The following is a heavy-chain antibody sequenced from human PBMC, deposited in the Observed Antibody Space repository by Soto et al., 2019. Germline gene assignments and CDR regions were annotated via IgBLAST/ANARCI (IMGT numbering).Heavy chain of an antibody. D-gene: IGHD6-13*01. J-gene: IGHJ4*02. CDR1: GYSFASHW. CDR3: ARQGAAAGTFFYFDY. V-gene: IGHV5-51*01. Sequence: PGESLKISCQGSGYSFASHWIGWVRQMPGKGLEWMGIIYPGDSDTRYSPSFQGQVTISADKSISTAYLQWSSLKASDTAMYYCARQGAAAGTFFYFDYWGQGTLVTVSS. CDR2: IYPGDSDT.